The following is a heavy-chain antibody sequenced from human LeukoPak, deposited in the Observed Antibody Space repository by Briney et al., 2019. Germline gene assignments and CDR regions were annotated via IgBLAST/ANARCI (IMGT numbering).Heavy chain of an antibody. CDR1: GYTFTSYG. Sequence: ASVKVSCKASGYTFTSYGISWVRQAPGQGLEWMGWISAYNGNTNYAQKLQGRVTMTTDTSTSTAYMELRSLRSEDIDVYYCARHEMSLAGGVILYWGQGTLVTVSS. V-gene: IGHV1-18*03. J-gene: IGHJ4*02. CDR3: ARHEMSLAGGVILY. CDR2: ISAYNGNT. D-gene: IGHD3-10*01.